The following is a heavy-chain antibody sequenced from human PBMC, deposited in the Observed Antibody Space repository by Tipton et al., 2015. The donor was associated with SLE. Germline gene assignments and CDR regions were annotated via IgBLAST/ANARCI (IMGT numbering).Heavy chain of an antibody. CDR2: IYHSGTT. CDR1: GDSISGDYY. V-gene: IGHV4-38-2*02. J-gene: IGHJ4*02. D-gene: IGHD5-24*01. CDR3: VRLELPATKADY. Sequence: TLSLTCTVSGDSISGDYYWGWIRQPPGKGLEWLGTIYHSGTTYYNPSLKSRLTLSIDTSKNQFSLKLSSVTAADTAVYYCVRLELPATKADYWGPGTLVTVSS.